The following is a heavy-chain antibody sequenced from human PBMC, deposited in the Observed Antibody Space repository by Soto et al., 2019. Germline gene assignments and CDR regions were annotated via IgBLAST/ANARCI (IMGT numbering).Heavy chain of an antibody. CDR3: ARRGGGVVLTATTPFDY. CDR1: SGSISTANW. V-gene: IGHV4-4*02. J-gene: IGHJ4*02. CDR2: IYHSGST. Sequence: QLPLQESGPRLVRPSGTLSLTCTVSSGSISTANWWSCVRKPPGRGLERSREIYHSGSTNYNLSIKSRVTLSVDKSKNKFSLRLSSVTAADTAMYYWARRGGGVVLTATTPFDYWGQGTLVTVSS. D-gene: IGHD2-21*02.